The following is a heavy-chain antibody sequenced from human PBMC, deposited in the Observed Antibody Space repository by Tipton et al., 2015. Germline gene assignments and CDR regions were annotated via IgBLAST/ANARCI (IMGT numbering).Heavy chain of an antibody. J-gene: IGHJ2*01. CDR1: GDSISTYY. V-gene: IGHV4-4*07. CDR2: IYTGGRT. D-gene: IGHD3-22*01. Sequence: TLSLTCTDSGDSISTYYWSWIRQPAGKGLEWIGRIYTGGRTNYNPSLKSRVTMSVDTSKNQFSLKLSSVTAADTAVYYCARDRYYHSRGMDYWYFDLWGRGTLVTVSS. CDR3: ARDRYYHSRGMDYWYFDL.